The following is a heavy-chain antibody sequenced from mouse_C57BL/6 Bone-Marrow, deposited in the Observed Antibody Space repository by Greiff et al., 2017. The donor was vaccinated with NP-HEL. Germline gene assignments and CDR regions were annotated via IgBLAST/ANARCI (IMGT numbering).Heavy chain of an antibody. CDR1: GYTFTEYT. CDR2: FYPGSGSI. Sequence: VQLVESGAELVKPGASVKLSCKASGYTFTEYTIHWVKQRSGQGLEWIGWFYPGSGSIKYNEKFKDKATLTADKSSSTVYMELSRLTSEDSAVYFCARHVDSSGYLYYAMDYWGQGTSVTVSS. D-gene: IGHD3-2*02. V-gene: IGHV1-62-2*01. J-gene: IGHJ4*01. CDR3: ARHVDSSGYLYYAMDY.